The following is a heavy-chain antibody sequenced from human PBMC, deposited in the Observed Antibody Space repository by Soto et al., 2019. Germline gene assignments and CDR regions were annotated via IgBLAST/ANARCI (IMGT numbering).Heavy chain of an antibody. D-gene: IGHD2-15*01. Sequence: VQLVQAGAEAMTPGASVKVSCKDSGYTFSNFGLSWVRQAPGQGREWMGWSSGYSGNTNSAERFQRRDTMTTDTSTSTAYMEVRSLTSDGKAVYYCAIAKGYGFGWSSSSGMDVWGQGTTVTFSS. CDR3: AIAKGYGFGWSSSSGMDV. CDR1: GYTFSNFG. CDR2: SSGYSGNT. J-gene: IGHJ6*02. V-gene: IGHV1-18*01.